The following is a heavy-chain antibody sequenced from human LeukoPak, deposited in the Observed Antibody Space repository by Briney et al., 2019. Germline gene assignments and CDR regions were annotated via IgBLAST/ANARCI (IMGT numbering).Heavy chain of an antibody. D-gene: IGHD6-19*01. V-gene: IGHV3-30*18. Sequence: GGSLRLSCAASGFTFSSYGMHWVRQAPGKGLEWVAVISYDGSNKYYADSVKGRFTISRDNSKNTLYLQMNSLRAEDTAVYYCAKVGVAVAGPNDYWGQGTLVTVSS. J-gene: IGHJ4*02. CDR3: AKVGVAVAGPNDY. CDR2: ISYDGSNK. CDR1: GFTFSSYG.